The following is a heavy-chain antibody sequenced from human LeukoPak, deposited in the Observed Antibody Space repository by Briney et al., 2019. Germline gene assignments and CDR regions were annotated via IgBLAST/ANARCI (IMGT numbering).Heavy chain of an antibody. Sequence: GGSLRLSCAASGFTFSRYSRNWVRQAPGKGLEWVSSISISSNYIYYTDSVKGRCTISRDNGKNSLYLQMNSLRVEDTAVYYCAKAGYYYDSSGYPYYYYYYYMDVWGKGTTVTISS. CDR2: ISISSNYI. CDR3: AKAGYYYDSSGYPYYYYYYYMDV. CDR1: GFTFSRYS. D-gene: IGHD3-22*01. J-gene: IGHJ6*03. V-gene: IGHV3-21*04.